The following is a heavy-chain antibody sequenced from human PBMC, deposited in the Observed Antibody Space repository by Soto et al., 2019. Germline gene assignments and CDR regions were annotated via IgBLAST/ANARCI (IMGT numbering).Heavy chain of an antibody. CDR1: GYTFNSYA. Sequence: QVQLVQSGAEVKKPGASVKVSCKASGYTFNSYAISWVRQAPGQGLEWMGWISAYNGNTNYAQKLQGRVTMTTDPSPSTAYMEPRLLRTDDTAVYYSASDNPPRDYWGQGTLVTVPS. V-gene: IGHV1-18*01. J-gene: IGHJ4*02. CDR2: ISAYNGNT. CDR3: ASDNPPRDY.